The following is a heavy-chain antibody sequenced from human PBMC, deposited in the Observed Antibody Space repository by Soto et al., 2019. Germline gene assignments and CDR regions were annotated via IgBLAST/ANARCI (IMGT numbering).Heavy chain of an antibody. V-gene: IGHV1-8*01. CDR2: MNHSTGNT. D-gene: IGHD6-19*01. Sequence: QVQLVQSGAEVKKPGASVKVSCKASGYTFTSYDIIWVRQATGQGLERMGWMNHSTGNTDSAEKFQGRLTMTRNTSISTVYMELSSLSSEDTAVYYCARGRIIVAGGFDPWGQGTLVTVSS. CDR3: ARGRIIVAGGFDP. CDR1: GYTFTSYD. J-gene: IGHJ5*02.